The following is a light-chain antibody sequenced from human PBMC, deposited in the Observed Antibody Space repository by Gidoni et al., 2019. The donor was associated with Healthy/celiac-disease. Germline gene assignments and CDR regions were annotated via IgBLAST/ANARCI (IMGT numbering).Light chain of an antibody. CDR2: LGS. V-gene: IGKV2-28*01. CDR1: QRLLHSNGYNY. Sequence: DIVLTQSPLSLPVTPGEPASISCRSSQRLLHSNGYNYLDWYLQKPGQSPQLLIDLGSNRAAGVPDRFSGSGSGTDVTLKISRVEDEDVGVYYCMQDLQTRRTFGGXTKVEIK. J-gene: IGKJ4*02. CDR3: MQDLQTRRT.